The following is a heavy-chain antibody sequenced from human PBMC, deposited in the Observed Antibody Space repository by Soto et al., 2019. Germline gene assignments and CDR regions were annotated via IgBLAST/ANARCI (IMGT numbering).Heavy chain of an antibody. V-gene: IGHV3-30*18. CDR2: ISYDGSNK. J-gene: IGHJ6*02. Sequence: PGGSLRLSCAASGFTFSSYGMHWVRQAPGKGLEWVAVISYDGSNKYYADSVKGRFTISRDNSKNTLYLQMNSLRAEDTAVYYCSKDFEGGSGSYSVYYYYGMDVWGQGTTVTVSS. D-gene: IGHD3-10*01. CDR3: SKDFEGGSGSYSVYYYYGMDV. CDR1: GFTFSSYG.